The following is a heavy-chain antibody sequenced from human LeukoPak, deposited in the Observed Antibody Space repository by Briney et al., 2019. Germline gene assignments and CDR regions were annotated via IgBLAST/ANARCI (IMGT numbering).Heavy chain of an antibody. CDR1: GFTFSSYA. CDR2: ISSSDDST. V-gene: IGHV3-23*01. J-gene: IGHJ4*02. CDR3: AKDPMTTVTTTAY. D-gene: IGHD4-17*01. Sequence: GGSLRLSCAASGFTFSSYAMSWVRQAPGKVLEWVSSISSSDDSTYYADSVKGRFTISRDNSKNTLYLQMNSLRAEDTGVYYCAKDPMTTVTTTAYWGQGTLVTVSS.